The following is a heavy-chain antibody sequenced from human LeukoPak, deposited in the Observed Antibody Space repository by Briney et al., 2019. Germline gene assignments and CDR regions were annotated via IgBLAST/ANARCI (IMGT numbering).Heavy chain of an antibody. CDR2: ISYDGSNK. Sequence: GGSLRLSCAASGFTFSSYAMHRVRQAPGKGLEWVAVISYDGSNKYYADSVKGRFTISRDNSKNTLYLQMNSLRAEDTAVYYCERGRSDAFDIWGQGTMVTVSS. CDR1: GFTFSSYA. CDR3: ERGRSDAFDI. V-gene: IGHV3-30-3*01. D-gene: IGHD3-10*01. J-gene: IGHJ3*02.